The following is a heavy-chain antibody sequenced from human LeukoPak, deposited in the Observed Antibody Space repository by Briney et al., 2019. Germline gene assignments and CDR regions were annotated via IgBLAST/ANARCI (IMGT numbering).Heavy chain of an antibody. CDR1: GFSLSTSGVC. V-gene: IGHV4-61*08. Sequence: SGPTLVNPTQTLTLTRTFSGFSLSTSGVCVSWIRQPPGKGLEWIGYIYYSGSTNYNPSLKSRVTISVDTSKNQFSLKLSSVTAADTAVYYCARVRSGSYPSYYYYYYMDVWGKGTTVTISS. J-gene: IGHJ6*03. CDR3: ARVRSGSYPSYYYYYYMDV. CDR2: IYYSGST. D-gene: IGHD3-10*01.